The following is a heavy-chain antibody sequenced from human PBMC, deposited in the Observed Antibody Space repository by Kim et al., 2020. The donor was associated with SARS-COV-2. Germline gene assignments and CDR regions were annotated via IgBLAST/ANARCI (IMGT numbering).Heavy chain of an antibody. CDR3: ARDHYWGGNLRFLEWLIFY. V-gene: IGHV1-2*02. D-gene: IGHD3-3*01. J-gene: IGHJ4*02. Sequence: ASVKVSCKASGYTFTGYYMHWVRQAPGQGLEWMGWINPNSGGTNYAQKFQGRVTMTRDTSISTAYMELSRLRSDDTAVYYCARDHYWGGNLRFLEWLIFYWGQGTLVTVSS. CDR2: INPNSGGT. CDR1: GYTFTGYY.